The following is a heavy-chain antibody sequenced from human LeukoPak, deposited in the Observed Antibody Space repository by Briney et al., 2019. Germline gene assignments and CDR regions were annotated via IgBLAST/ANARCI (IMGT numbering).Heavy chain of an antibody. CDR2: ISYDGSNK. CDR1: GFTFSSYA. J-gene: IGHJ5*02. Sequence: GGSLRLSCAASGFTFSSYAMHWVRQAPGKGLEWVAVISYDGSNKYYADSVKGRFTISRDNSKNTLYLQMNSLRAEDTAVYYCAKDRNYYGSGRNWFDPWGQGTLVTVSS. V-gene: IGHV3-30*04. CDR3: AKDRNYYGSGRNWFDP. D-gene: IGHD3-10*01.